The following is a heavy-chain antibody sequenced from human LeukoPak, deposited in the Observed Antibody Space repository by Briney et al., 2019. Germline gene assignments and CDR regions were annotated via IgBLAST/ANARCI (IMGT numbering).Heavy chain of an antibody. J-gene: IGHJ4*02. V-gene: IGHV3-66*01. CDR3: ARYSSGFDY. D-gene: IGHD6-19*01. Sequence: GGSLRLSCAASGFTVSSNYMSWVRQTPGKGLEWVSVIYSGGSTYYADSVKGRFTISRDNSKNTLYLQMKSLRAEETAVYYCARYSSGFDYWGQGTLVTVSS. CDR1: GFTVSSNY. CDR2: IYSGGST.